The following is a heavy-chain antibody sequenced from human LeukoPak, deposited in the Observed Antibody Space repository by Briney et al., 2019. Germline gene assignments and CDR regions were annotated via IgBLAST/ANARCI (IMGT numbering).Heavy chain of an antibody. V-gene: IGHV1-69*01. J-gene: IGHJ5*02. D-gene: IGHD6-6*01. CDR3: ARGPPSQSIAAHHWFDP. CDR1: GGTFSSYA. Sequence: ASVKVSCKASGGTFSSYAISWVRQAPGQGLEWMGGIIPIFGTANYAQKFQGRVTITADESTSTAYMELSSLRSEDTAVYYCARGPPSQSIAAHHWFDPWGQGTLVTVSS. CDR2: IIPIFGTA.